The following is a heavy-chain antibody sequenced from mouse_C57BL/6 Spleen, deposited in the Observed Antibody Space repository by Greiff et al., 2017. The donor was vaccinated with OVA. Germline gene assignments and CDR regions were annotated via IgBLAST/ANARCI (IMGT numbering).Heavy chain of an antibody. V-gene: IGHV1-80*01. CDR3: ARKTGTGYFDY. Sequence: VQLQQSGAELVKPGASVKTSCKASGYAFSSYWMNWVKQRPGKGLEWIGQIYPGDGDTNYNGKFKGKATLTADKSSSTAYMQLSSLTSEDSAVYLCARKTGTGYFDYWGQGTTLTVSS. D-gene: IGHD4-1*01. J-gene: IGHJ2*01. CDR1: GYAFSSYW. CDR2: IYPGDGDT.